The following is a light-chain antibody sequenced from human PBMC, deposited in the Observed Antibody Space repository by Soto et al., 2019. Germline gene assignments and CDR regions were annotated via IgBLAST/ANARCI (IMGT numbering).Light chain of an antibody. J-gene: IGKJ1*01. CDR3: QKYNSAPRT. V-gene: IGKV1-27*01. Sequence: DIQMTQSPSSLSASVGDRVTITCRASQGISNYLAWYQQKPGKVPKLLIYAASTLQSGVPSRFSGNGSGTDFTRTISSLQPEDVATYYCQKYNSAPRTFGQGTKVEIK. CDR1: QGISNY. CDR2: AAS.